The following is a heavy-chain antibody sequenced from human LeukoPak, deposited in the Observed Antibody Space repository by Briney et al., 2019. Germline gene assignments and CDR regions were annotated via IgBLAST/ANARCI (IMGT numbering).Heavy chain of an antibody. CDR3: ARGGGSGYYGFGY. J-gene: IGHJ4*02. V-gene: IGHV3-48*03. Sequence: AGGSLRLSCAASGFTFSSYEMNWVRQAPGKGLEWVSYITKSGSTIYYADSVKGRFTISRDNAKNSLYLQMNSLRVEDTAVYYRARGGGSGYYGFGYWGQGTLVTVSS. D-gene: IGHD3-3*01. CDR1: GFTFSSYE. CDR2: ITKSGSTI.